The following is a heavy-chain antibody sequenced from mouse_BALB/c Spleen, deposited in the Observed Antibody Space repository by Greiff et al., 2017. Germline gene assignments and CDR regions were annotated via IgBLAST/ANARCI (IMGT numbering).Heavy chain of an antibody. D-gene: IGHD3-3*01. Sequence: QVQLQQPGAELVKPGASVKLSCKASGYTFTSYWMHWVKQRPGQGLEWIGEIDPSDSYTNYNQKFKGKATLTVDKSSSTAYMQLSSLTSEDSAVYYCARGGTGAMDYWGQGTLVTVSS. V-gene: IGHV1-69*02. J-gene: IGHJ4*01. CDR1: GYTFTSYW. CDR3: ARGGTGAMDY. CDR2: IDPSDSYT.